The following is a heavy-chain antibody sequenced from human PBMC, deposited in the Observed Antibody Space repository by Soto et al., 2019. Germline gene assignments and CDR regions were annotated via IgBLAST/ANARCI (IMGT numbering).Heavy chain of an antibody. D-gene: IGHD6-13*01. CDR2: INHSGST. J-gene: IGHJ5*02. CDR1: GGSFSGYY. V-gene: IGHV4-34*01. Sequence: SETLSLTCAVYGGSFSGYYWSWIRQPPGKGLEWIGEINHSGSTNYNPSLKSRVTISVDTSKNQFSLKLSSVTAADTAVYYCARGLSYSSTPDNWFDPWGQGTLVTVSS. CDR3: ARGLSYSSTPDNWFDP.